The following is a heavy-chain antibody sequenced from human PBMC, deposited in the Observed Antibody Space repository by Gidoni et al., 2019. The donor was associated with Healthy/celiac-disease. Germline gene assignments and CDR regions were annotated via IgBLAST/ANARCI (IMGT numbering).Heavy chain of an antibody. Sequence: QLQLQESGPGLVKPSETLSLTCTVSGVSISSSSYYWGWIRQPPGKGLEWIGSIYYSGSTYYNPALKSRVTISVDTSKNQFSLKLSSVTAADTAVYYCARWAAAGTRRTRAFDIWGQGTMVTVSS. J-gene: IGHJ3*02. CDR1: GVSISSSSYY. V-gene: IGHV4-39*01. CDR3: ARWAAAGTRRTRAFDI. CDR2: IYYSGST. D-gene: IGHD6-13*01.